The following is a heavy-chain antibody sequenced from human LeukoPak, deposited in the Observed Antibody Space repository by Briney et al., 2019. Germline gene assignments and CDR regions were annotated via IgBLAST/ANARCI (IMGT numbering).Heavy chain of an antibody. V-gene: IGHV1-8*01. Sequence: ASVKVSCKASGYTFTSYDINWVRRATGQGLEWMGWMNPNSGNTGYAQKFQGRVTMTRNTSISTAYMELSSLRSEDTAVYYCAVYGSEKYYYYYGMDVWGQGTTVTVSS. CDR2: MNPNSGNT. CDR3: AVYGSEKYYYYYGMDV. J-gene: IGHJ6*02. CDR1: GYTFTSYD. D-gene: IGHD3-10*01.